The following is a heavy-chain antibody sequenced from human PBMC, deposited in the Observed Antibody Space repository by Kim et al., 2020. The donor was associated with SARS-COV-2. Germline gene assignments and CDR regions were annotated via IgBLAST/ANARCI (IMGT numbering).Heavy chain of an antibody. J-gene: IGHJ3*02. V-gene: IGHV1-69*13. CDR3: ARASLNYYDSSGYYSDAFDI. Sequence: SVKVSCKASGGTFSSYAISWVRQAPGQGLEWMGGIIPIFGTANYAQKFQGRVTITADESTSTAYMELSSLRSEDTAVYYCARASLNYYDSSGYYSDAFDIWGQGTMVTVSS. CDR1: GGTFSSYA. CDR2: IIPIFGTA. D-gene: IGHD3-22*01.